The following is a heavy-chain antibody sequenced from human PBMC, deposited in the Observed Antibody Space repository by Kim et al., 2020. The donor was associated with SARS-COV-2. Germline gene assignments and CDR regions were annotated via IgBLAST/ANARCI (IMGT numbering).Heavy chain of an antibody. D-gene: IGHD3-10*01. CDR1: GFTFSSYS. CDR3: ARDSTQIAGFYGMDV. J-gene: IGHJ6*02. Sequence: GGSLRLSCAASGFTFSSYSMNWVRQAPGKGLEWVSSIGSGSSYIYYADSVKGRFTISRDNAKNSLYLQMHSLRAEDTAGYYCARDSTQIAGFYGMDVWGQETTVTVSS. V-gene: IGHV3-21*04. CDR2: IGSGSSYI.